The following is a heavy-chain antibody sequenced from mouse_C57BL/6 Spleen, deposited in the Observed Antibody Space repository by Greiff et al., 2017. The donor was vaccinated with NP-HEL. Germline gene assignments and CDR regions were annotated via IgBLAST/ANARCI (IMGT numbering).Heavy chain of an antibody. Sequence: VHLQQSGPELVKPGASVKISCKASGYAFSSSWMNWVKQRPGQGLEWIGRIYPGDGDTNYDGTFKGKATLTADKSSSTAYMQLSSLTSEDSAVYFYARSDDDGSRYYFDYWGQGTTLTVSS. CDR2: IYPGDGDT. D-gene: IGHD1-1*01. J-gene: IGHJ2*01. CDR1: GYAFSSSW. CDR3: ARSDDDGSRYYFDY. V-gene: IGHV1-82*01.